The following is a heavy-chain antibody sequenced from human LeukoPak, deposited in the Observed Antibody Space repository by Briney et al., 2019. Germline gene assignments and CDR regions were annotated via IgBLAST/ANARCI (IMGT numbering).Heavy chain of an antibody. Sequence: GRSLRLSCAASGFTFDDYAMHWVRQAPGKGLEWVSGISWNSGSIGYADSVKGRFTISRDNAKNSLYLQMNSLRAEDTALYYCAKPLSDSVGAFDIWGQGTMVTVSS. CDR1: GFTFDDYA. D-gene: IGHD2/OR15-2a*01. J-gene: IGHJ3*02. CDR2: ISWNSGSI. V-gene: IGHV3-9*01. CDR3: AKPLSDSVGAFDI.